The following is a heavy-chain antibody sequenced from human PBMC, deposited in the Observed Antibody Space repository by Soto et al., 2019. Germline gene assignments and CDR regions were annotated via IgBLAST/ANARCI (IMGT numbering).Heavy chain of an antibody. CDR2: IYYSGST. D-gene: IGHD4-17*01. Sequence: QVQLQESGPGLVQPSQTLSLACTVSGDSISSGGYYWSWIRQHPGKGLEWSGCIYYSGSTFYNPCRKSRVTISVDMSKNQCYLTLSSLADADTAVYYCARGLSVTLVDFWGQGTLVTVSS. CDR3: ARGLSVTLVDF. CDR1: GDSISSGGYY. J-gene: IGHJ4*02. V-gene: IGHV4-31*03.